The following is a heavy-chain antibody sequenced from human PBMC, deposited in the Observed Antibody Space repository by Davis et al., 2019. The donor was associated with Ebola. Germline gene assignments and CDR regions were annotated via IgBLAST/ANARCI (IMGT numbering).Heavy chain of an antibody. CDR3: ARWRYYYYGMDV. J-gene: IGHJ6*02. CDR2: IIPILGIA. V-gene: IGHV1-69*02. Sequence: SVKVSCKASGYTFTSYYMHWVRQAPGQGLEWMGRIIPILGIANYAQKFQGRVTITADKSTSTAYMELSSLRSEDTAVYYCARWRYYYYGMDVWGQGTTVTVSS. CDR1: GYTFTSYY.